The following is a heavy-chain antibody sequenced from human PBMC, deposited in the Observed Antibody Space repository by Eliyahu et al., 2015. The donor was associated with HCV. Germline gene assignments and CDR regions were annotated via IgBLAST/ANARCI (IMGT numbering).Heavy chain of an antibody. CDR3: ARDRYITMVRGVNRIIDY. Sequence: QVQLVESGGGVVQPGRSLXLSCAASGFTFSSXGMPXVRQAPGKGVEWVAVIWYDGSNKYYADSVKGRFTISRDNSKNTLYLQMNSLRAEDTAVYYCARDRYITMVRGVNRIIDYWGQGTLVTVSS. J-gene: IGHJ4*02. CDR1: GFTFSSXG. D-gene: IGHD3-10*01. V-gene: IGHV3-33*01. CDR2: IWYDGSNK.